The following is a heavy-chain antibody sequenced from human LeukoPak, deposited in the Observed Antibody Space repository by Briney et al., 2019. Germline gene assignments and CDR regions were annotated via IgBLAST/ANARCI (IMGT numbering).Heavy chain of an antibody. CDR3: ARAPGYSYGYYYYYYYMDV. V-gene: IGHV3-11*04. Sequence: GGSLRLSCAASGFTFSDYYMSWIRQAPGKGLEWVSYISSSGSTIYYADSVKGRFTISGDNAKNSLYLQMNSLRAEDTAVYYCARAPGYSYGYYYYYYYMDVWGKGTTVTVSS. CDR2: ISSSGSTI. D-gene: IGHD5-18*01. J-gene: IGHJ6*03. CDR1: GFTFSDYY.